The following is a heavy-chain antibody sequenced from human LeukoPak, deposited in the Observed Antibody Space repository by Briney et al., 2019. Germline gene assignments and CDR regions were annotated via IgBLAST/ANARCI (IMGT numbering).Heavy chain of an antibody. J-gene: IGHJ4*02. Sequence: GGSLRLSCAASGFTLSDHYKDWVRQAPGKGLEWVGRIRNKANGYTIEYATSVKGRFTISRDDSKKSLYLQMNSLRTEDTAVYYCVRVGYSYGYDEYWGQGTLVTVSS. CDR2: IRNKANGYTI. V-gene: IGHV3-72*01. D-gene: IGHD5-18*01. CDR3: VRVGYSYGYDEY. CDR1: GFTLSDHY.